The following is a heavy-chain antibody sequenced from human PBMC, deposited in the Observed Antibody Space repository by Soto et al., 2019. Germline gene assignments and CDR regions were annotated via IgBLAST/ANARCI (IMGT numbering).Heavy chain of an antibody. CDR1: GFTCSSYD. V-gene: IGHV3-23*01. CDR3: AKATATGGGAFDI. J-gene: IGHJ3*02. CDR2: ILVGGST. Sequence: GGSLRLSCAASGFTCSSYDMSWVRQAPGKGLEWVSTILVGGSTHYPDSVKGRFTISRDNSKNTVFLQMNSLTAGDTAVYYCAKATATGGGAFDIRGQGTMVTVSS. D-gene: IGHD2-8*02.